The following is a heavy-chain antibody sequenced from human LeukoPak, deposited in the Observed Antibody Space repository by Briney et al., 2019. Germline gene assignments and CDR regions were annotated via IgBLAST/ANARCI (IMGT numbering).Heavy chain of an antibody. J-gene: IGHJ6*02. D-gene: IGHD3-10*01. CDR1: GFTFSSYG. Sequence: GGSLRLSCAASGFTFSSYGMHWVRQAPGKGLEWVALISTDGSKTYYADSLKGRFTISRDNSKNALNLQMNSLRTEDTAVYYCATDASGITHHAMDVWGQGTTVTVSS. CDR3: ATDASGITHHAMDV. CDR2: ISTDGSKT. V-gene: IGHV3-30*03.